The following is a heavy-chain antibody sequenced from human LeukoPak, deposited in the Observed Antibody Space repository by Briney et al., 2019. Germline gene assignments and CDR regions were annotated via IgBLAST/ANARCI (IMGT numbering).Heavy chain of an antibody. V-gene: IGHV1-2*02. CDR1: GYTFTGYY. Sequence: GASVKVSCKASGYTFTGYYMHWVRQAPGPGLEWMGWINPNSGGTNYAQKFQGRVTMTRDTSISTAYMELSRLRSDDTAVYYCARRGGAGTTAYYYGMDVWGQGTTVTVSS. D-gene: IGHD1-7*01. CDR2: INPNSGGT. J-gene: IGHJ6*02. CDR3: ARRGGAGTTAYYYGMDV.